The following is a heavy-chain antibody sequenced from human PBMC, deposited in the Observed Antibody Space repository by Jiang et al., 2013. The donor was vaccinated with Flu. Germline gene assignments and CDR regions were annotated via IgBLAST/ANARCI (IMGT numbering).Heavy chain of an antibody. CDR2: IYFSGTT. CDR3: TRVVGTATFPDS. CDR1: GGSISSHS. V-gene: IGHV4-59*11. Sequence: SLTCSVSGGSISSHSWSWIRQPPGKGLEWIGYIYFSGTTHYNPSLKSRVSISVDTSKNQMSLKLSSVTAADTAFYHCTRVVGTATFPDSWGQGTLVTVSS. D-gene: IGHD1-26*01. J-gene: IGHJ4*02.